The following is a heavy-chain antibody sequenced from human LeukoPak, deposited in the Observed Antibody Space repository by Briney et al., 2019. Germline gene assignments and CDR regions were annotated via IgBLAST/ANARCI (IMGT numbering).Heavy chain of an antibody. V-gene: IGHV1-3*03. CDR2: INAGNGNT. J-gene: IGHJ4*02. CDR3: ARERSGWRYFAY. Sequence: GASVKVSCKASGYTFTSYAIHWVRQAPGQRLEWMGWINAGNGNTKYSQEFQGRVTITRDTSASTAYMELSSLRSEDMAVYYCARERSGWRYFAYWGQGTLVTVSS. D-gene: IGHD6-19*01. CDR1: GYTFTSYA.